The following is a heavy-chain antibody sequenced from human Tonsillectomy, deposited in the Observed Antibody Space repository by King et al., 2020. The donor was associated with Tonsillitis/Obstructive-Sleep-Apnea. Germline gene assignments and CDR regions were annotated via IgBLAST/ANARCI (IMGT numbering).Heavy chain of an antibody. Sequence: VQLVESGGGLVQPGGSLRLSCAASGFTVSSNHMSWVRQAPGKGLEWVSDIYSGGNIHYADSVKGRFTISRDNSKNTLYVQMNSLRAEDTAVYYCARGLVNPGYFDYWGQGTLVTVSS. J-gene: IGHJ4*02. V-gene: IGHV3-66*01. CDR3: ARGLVNPGYFDY. CDR1: GFTVSSNH. D-gene: IGHD3-16*02. CDR2: IYSGGNI.